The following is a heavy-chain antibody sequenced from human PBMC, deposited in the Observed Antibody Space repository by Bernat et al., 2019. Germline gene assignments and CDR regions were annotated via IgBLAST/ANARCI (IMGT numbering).Heavy chain of an antibody. J-gene: IGHJ3*02. Sequence: QLQLQESGPGLVKPSETLSLTCTVSGGSISSSTYYWGWIRQPPGKGLEWIGSIYYSGSTYYNPSLESRVTICVDTSKNQFSLKLGSVTAADTAVYYCARHGAYYYDSSGYYGAFDIWGQGTMVTVSS. CDR3: ARHGAYYYDSSGYYGAFDI. CDR1: GGSISSSTYY. D-gene: IGHD3-22*01. V-gene: IGHV4-39*01. CDR2: IYYSGST.